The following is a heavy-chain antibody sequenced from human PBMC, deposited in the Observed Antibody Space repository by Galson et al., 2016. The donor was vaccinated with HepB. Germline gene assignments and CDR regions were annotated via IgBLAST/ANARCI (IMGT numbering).Heavy chain of an antibody. CDR2: ISSYNGNT. V-gene: IGHV1-18*01. J-gene: IGHJ4*02. CDR3: AKNTGWLTYVDY. D-gene: IGHD6-19*01. CDR1: GYTFTKYG. Sequence: SVKVFCKASGYTFTKYGISWVRQAPGQGLEWMGWISSYNGNTNYAQNLQGRITMTTDTSTSTAYIELRSLRSDDTAVYYCAKNTGWLTYVDYWGQGTLVTVSS.